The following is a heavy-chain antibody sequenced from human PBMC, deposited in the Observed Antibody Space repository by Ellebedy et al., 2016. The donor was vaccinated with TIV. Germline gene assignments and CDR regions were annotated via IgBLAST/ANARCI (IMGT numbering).Heavy chain of an antibody. D-gene: IGHD1-1*01. J-gene: IGHJ4*02. V-gene: IGHV5-51*01. CDR1: GYSFTSYW. Sequence: KVSXXGSGYSFTSYWIGWVRQMPGKGLEWMGIIYPGDSDTRYSPSFQGQVTISADKSISTAYLQWSSLKASDTAMYYCARLPWNELVDYWGQGTLVTVSS. CDR3: ARLPWNELVDY. CDR2: IYPGDSDT.